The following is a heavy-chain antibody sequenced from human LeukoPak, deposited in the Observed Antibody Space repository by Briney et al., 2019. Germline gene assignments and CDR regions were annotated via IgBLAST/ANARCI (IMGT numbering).Heavy chain of an antibody. J-gene: IGHJ4*02. D-gene: IGHD6-6*01. CDR2: FDPEDGET. V-gene: IGHV1-24*01. Sequence: GASVKVPCKVSGYTLTELSMHWVRQAPGKGLEWMGGFDPEDGETIYAQKFQGRVTMTEDTSTDTAYMELSSLRSEDTAVYYCATDRTARLRSVNFDYWGQGTLVTVSS. CDR3: ATDRTARLRSVNFDY. CDR1: GYTLTELS.